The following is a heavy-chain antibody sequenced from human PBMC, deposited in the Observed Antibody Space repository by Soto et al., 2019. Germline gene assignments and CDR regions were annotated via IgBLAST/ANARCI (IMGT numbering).Heavy chain of an antibody. Sequence: VGSLRLSSASSWFNFSSYAMTGGRQAAAKGVAWIYAIMGSGGRSFDAASVKGGFTICRDNVEIALYLQMTSLRGEHKTVYFCAKDNYGSDWGQGTLVTVCS. J-gene: IGHJ4*02. D-gene: IGHD3-16*01. CDR2: IMGSGGRS. V-gene: IGHV3-23*01. CDR1: WFNFSSYA. CDR3: AKDNYGSD.